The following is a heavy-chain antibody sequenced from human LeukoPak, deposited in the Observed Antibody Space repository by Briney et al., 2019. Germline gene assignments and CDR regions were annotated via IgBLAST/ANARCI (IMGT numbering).Heavy chain of an antibody. CDR3: AKGYSYHVDV. D-gene: IGHD5-18*01. CDR2: IRLDGNNK. CDR1: GFTFRTYG. V-gene: IGHV3-30*02. Sequence: PGGSLRLSCAASGFTFRTYGMHWVRQAPGKGLEWVAFIRLDGNNKYYADSVKGRFTISRDNSKNTLYLQMNSLRAEDTAMYYCAKGYSYHVDVWGKGTTVTVSS. J-gene: IGHJ6*04.